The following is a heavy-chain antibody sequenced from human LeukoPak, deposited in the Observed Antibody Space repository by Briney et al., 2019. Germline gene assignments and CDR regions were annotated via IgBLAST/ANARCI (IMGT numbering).Heavy chain of an antibody. Sequence: GASVKVSCKASGYTFTSYYMHWVRQAPGQGLEWMGIINPSGGSTSYAQKFQGRVTMTRDTSTSTVYMELSSLRSEDTAVYYCARSGDDDYSSWGCYFDYWGQGTLVTVSS. V-gene: IGHV1-46*03. CDR3: ARSGDDDYSSWGCYFDY. CDR2: INPSGGST. CDR1: GYTFTSYY. J-gene: IGHJ4*02. D-gene: IGHD4-11*01.